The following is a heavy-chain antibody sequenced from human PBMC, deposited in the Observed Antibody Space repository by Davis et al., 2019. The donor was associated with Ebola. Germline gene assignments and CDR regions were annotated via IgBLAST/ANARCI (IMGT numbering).Heavy chain of an antibody. CDR1: GGSFSGYY. CDR2: ISYGGST. Sequence: MPSETLSLTCAVYGGSFSGYYWTWIRQHPGKGLEWIGYISYGGSTNYNPSLKSRVTISVDTSKNQFSLKLSSVTAADTAVYYCARGRLAAAGRAGNWFDPWGQGTLVTVSS. D-gene: IGHD6-13*01. V-gene: IGHV4-34*01. J-gene: IGHJ5*02. CDR3: ARGRLAAAGRAGNWFDP.